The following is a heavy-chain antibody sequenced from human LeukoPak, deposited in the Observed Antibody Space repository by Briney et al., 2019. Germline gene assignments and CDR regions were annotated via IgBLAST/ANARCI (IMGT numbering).Heavy chain of an antibody. J-gene: IGHJ3*02. Sequence: GGSLRLSCAASGFTFDDYAMHWVRQAPGKGLEWVSGISWNSGSIGYADSVKGRFTISGDNAKNSLYLQMNSLRAEDTALYYCAKDPASSWRPGAFDIWGQGTMVTVSS. D-gene: IGHD6-13*01. V-gene: IGHV3-9*01. CDR2: ISWNSGSI. CDR3: AKDPASSWRPGAFDI. CDR1: GFTFDDYA.